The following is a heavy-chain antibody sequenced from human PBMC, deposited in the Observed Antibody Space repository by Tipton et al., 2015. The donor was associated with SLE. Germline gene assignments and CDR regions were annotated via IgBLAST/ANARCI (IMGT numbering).Heavy chain of an antibody. J-gene: IGHJ6*02. CDR3: ARERESYGVYYYGMDV. D-gene: IGHD4-17*01. CDR1: GFTFDDYG. V-gene: IGHV3-20*04. Sequence: SLRLSCAASGFTFDDYGMRWVRQAPGKGLEWVSGINWNGGSTGYADSVKGRFTISRDNAKNSLYLQMNSLRAEDTALYYCARERESYGVYYYGMDVWGQGTTVTVSS. CDR2: INWNGGST.